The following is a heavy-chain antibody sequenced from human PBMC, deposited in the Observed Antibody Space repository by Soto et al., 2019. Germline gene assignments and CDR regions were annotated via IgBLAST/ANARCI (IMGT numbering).Heavy chain of an antibody. CDR2: ISSSSSTI. Sequence: GGSLRLSCAASGFTFSSYSMNWVRQAPGKGLEWVSYISSSSSTIYYADSVKGRFTISRDNAKNSLYLQMNSLRAEDTAVYYCARDLVVVPDDYWGQGTLVTVSS. J-gene: IGHJ4*02. V-gene: IGHV3-48*01. CDR1: GFTFSSYS. CDR3: ARDLVVVPDDY. D-gene: IGHD2-2*01.